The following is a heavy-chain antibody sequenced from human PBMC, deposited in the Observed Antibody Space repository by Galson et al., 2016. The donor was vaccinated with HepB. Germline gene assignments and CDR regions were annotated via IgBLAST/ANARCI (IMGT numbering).Heavy chain of an antibody. J-gene: IGHJ5*02. CDR1: GGSISSGSYY. CDR3: ARGGYYRDSSGYSGCFDP. CDR2: IYTSGTT. D-gene: IGHD3-22*01. V-gene: IGHV4-61*02. Sequence: TLSLTCTVSGGSISSGSYYWSWIRQPAGKGLEWIGRIYTSGTTNSSPSLKSRVTISVDTSKNQFSLKLSSVTAADTAFYYCARGGYYRDSSGYSGCFDPWGQGTLVTVSS.